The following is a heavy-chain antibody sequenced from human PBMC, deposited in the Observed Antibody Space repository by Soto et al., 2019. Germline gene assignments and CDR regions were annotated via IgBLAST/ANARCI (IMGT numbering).Heavy chain of an antibody. D-gene: IGHD2-15*01. V-gene: IGHV1-46*03. Sequence: ASVKVSCKASGYTFTSYYMHWVRQAPGQGLEWMGIINPSNSTTYAQKFQGRVTMTRDTSTSTVYMELSSLRSEDTAVYYCATVYCSGGSCYSIDYWGQGTLVTVYS. CDR2: INPSNST. CDR1: GYTFTSYY. CDR3: ATVYCSGGSCYSIDY. J-gene: IGHJ4*02.